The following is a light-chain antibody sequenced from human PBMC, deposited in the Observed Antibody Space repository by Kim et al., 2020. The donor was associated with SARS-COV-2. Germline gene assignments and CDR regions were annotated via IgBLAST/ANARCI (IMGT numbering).Light chain of an antibody. V-gene: IGLV1-47*02. CDR1: SSNVGSNH. J-gene: IGLJ3*02. CDR2: GNY. CDR3: AVWDDSLRGRV. Sequence: QSVLTQPPSASGTPGQRVTISCSGSSSNVGSNHVYWYQQVPGTAPKLLIYGNYQRPSGVPDRFSGYKSATSASLAISGLRSEDEADYYCAVWDDSLRGRVFGGGTQLTVL.